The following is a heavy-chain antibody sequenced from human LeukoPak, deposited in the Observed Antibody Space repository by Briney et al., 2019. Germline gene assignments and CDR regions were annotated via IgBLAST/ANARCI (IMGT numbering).Heavy chain of an antibody. J-gene: IGHJ4*02. CDR2: IYSTGNT. V-gene: IGHV4-39*07. D-gene: IGHD2-15*01. Sequence: PSETLSLTCTVSGGSISTSTNYWGWIRQPPGKVLEWIGSIYSTGNTKSNPSLKSRVTISVDTSKNQFSLKLSSVTAADTAVYYCARVTREGGRIDYWGQGTLVTVSS. CDR3: ARVTREGGRIDY. CDR1: GGSISTSTNY.